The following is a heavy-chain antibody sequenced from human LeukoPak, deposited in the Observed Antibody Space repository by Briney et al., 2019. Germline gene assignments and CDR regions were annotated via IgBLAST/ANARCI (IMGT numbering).Heavy chain of an antibody. CDR2: ISGSGGST. CDR3: AIDLNSYGCFDY. Sequence: GGSLRLSCTASGFTFSSYATTWVRQASGKGLEWVSAISGSGGSTYYADSVKGRFTISRDNSKSTLYLQMNSLRAEDTAVYYCAIDLNSYGCFDYWGQGTLVTVSS. D-gene: IGHD5-18*01. J-gene: IGHJ4*02. CDR1: GFTFSSYA. V-gene: IGHV3-23*01.